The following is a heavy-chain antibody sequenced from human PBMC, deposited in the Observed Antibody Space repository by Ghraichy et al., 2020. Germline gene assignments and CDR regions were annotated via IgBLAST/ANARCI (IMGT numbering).Heavy chain of an antibody. Sequence: GESLNISCAASGFSFSTSSMHWVRQAPGKGLEWVAFISYDASKKYHADSVKGRFTISRDNSKNTLYLQLNSLRAEDTAVYSCARDSPTANFDYWGQGTLVTVSS. CDR1: GFSFSTSS. V-gene: IGHV3-30*04. J-gene: IGHJ4*02. CDR2: ISYDASKK. CDR3: ARDSPTANFDY.